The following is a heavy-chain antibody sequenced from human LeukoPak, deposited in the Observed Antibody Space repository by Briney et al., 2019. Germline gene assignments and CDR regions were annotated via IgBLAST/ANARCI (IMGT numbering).Heavy chain of an antibody. V-gene: IGHV3-48*02. Sequence: PGGSLRLSCAASGFTFSSYSMNWVRQAAGKGLEWVSYISTGSSTIYYADSVKGRFTISRDNAKNSLFLQMNSLRDEDTALYYCARVMAAAGSGDYWGQGTLVTVSS. D-gene: IGHD6-13*01. CDR2: ISTGSSTI. CDR1: GFTFSSYS. J-gene: IGHJ4*02. CDR3: ARVMAAAGSGDY.